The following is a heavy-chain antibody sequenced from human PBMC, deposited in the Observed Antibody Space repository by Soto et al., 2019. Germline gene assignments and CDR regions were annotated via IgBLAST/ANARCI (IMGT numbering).Heavy chain of an antibody. CDR1: GDTFKNCV. Sequence: QVQVVQSGVEVRRPGSSVKVSCKASGDTFKNCVISWVRQASGQGLEWMGGIIPLFGTTDFAQRFQGRLTITTDESTTTDYMELSRLRSEDTATYYCAAELGFGKLSDVWGQGTTVIGSS. CDR2: IIPLFGTT. V-gene: IGHV1-69*01. D-gene: IGHD3-10*01. J-gene: IGHJ6*02. CDR3: AAELGFGKLSDV.